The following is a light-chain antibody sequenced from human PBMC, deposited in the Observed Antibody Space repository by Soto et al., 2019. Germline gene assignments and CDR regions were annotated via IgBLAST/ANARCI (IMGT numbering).Light chain of an antibody. Sequence: DIQMTQSPSSVSASEGDSVTITCRASQDISSWLAWYQQKPGKAPNLLIYAASSLQSGVPSRFSGSGSGTDFTLTINSLQPEDIATYYCQQTNSFPRTFGQGTKVGVK. CDR3: QQTNSFPRT. CDR2: AAS. CDR1: QDISSW. V-gene: IGKV1-12*01. J-gene: IGKJ1*01.